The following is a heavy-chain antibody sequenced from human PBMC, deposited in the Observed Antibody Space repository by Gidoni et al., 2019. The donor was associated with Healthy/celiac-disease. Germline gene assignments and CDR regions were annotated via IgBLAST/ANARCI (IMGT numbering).Heavy chain of an antibody. Sequence: EVQLLESGGGLVQPGGSLRLSCAASGFTFSSHAMRWVRQAPGKGLEWVSAISGSGGSTYYADSVKGRFTISRDNSKNTLYLQMNSLRAEDTAVYYCAKDRRLQRRIQLWQNYYGMDVWGQGTTVTVSS. J-gene: IGHJ6*02. CDR2: ISGSGGST. CDR3: AKDRRLQRRIQLWQNYYGMDV. CDR1: GFTFSSHA. D-gene: IGHD5-18*01. V-gene: IGHV3-23*01.